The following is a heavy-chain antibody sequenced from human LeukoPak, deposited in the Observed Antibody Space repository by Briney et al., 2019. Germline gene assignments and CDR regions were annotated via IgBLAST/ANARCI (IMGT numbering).Heavy chain of an antibody. D-gene: IGHD3-10*01. CDR1: GGSISSYY. V-gene: IGHV4-59*01. CDR2: IYYSGST. J-gene: IGHJ4*02. CDR3: ARVTVRGVMIDY. Sequence: SETLSLTCTVSGGSISSYYWSWIRQPPGKGLEWIGYIYYSGSTNYNPSLKSRVSISVDTSKSQFSLKLSSVTAADTAVYYWARVTVRGVMIDYWGQGTLVTVSS.